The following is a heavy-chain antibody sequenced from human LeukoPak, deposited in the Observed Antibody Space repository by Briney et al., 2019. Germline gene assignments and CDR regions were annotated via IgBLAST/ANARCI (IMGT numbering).Heavy chain of an antibody. J-gene: IGHJ5*02. Sequence: SETLSLTCTVSGGSISSYYWSWIRQPAGKGLEWIGRIYTSGSTNYNPSLKSRVTMSVDTSKNQFSLKLSSVTAADTAVYYCARDRVQGPLYWFDPWGQGTLVTVSS. D-gene: IGHD3-10*01. CDR3: ARDRVQGPLYWFDP. CDR1: GGSISSYY. V-gene: IGHV4-4*07. CDR2: IYTSGST.